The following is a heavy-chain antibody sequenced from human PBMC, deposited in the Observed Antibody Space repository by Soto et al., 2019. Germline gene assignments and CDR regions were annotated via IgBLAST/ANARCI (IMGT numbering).Heavy chain of an antibody. D-gene: IGHD1-1*01. J-gene: IGHJ6*02. Sequence: QVQLVQSGAEVKKPGASVKVSCKASGYTFTSYYMHWVRLAPGQGLEWMGIINPDGGGTNYAQQFQGRVIMTRDTSTSTVYMEMSSLRSEDTAVYYCAVGGTYLSMAVWGQGTTVTVSS. CDR2: INPDGGGT. CDR1: GYTFTSYY. CDR3: AVGGTYLSMAV. V-gene: IGHV1-46*01.